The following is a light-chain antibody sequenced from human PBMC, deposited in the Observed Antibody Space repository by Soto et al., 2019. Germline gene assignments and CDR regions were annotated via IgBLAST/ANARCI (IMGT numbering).Light chain of an antibody. V-gene: IGKV3-15*01. Sequence: EIVMTQSPATLSESPGERATLSCRASQSVSSDLAWYQQKPGQAPRLLIYGASTRATGIPARFSGSGSGTEFTLTISSLQSEDFAVYYCQQYGSSPLFGPGTKVDIK. CDR2: GAS. J-gene: IGKJ3*01. CDR3: QQYGSSPL. CDR1: QSVSSD.